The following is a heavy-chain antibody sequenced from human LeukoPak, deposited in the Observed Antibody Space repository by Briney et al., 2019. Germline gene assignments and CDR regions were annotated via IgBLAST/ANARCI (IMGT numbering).Heavy chain of an antibody. V-gene: IGHV3-23*01. CDR1: GFTFSSYA. Sequence: GGSLRLSCAASGFTFSSYAMSWVRQAPGKGLAWVSAISGSGGSTYYADSVKGRFTISRDNSKNTLYLQMNSLRAEDTAVYYGAKAPNDYGDSYFDYWGQGTLVTVSS. CDR3: AKAPNDYGDSYFDY. D-gene: IGHD4-17*01. CDR2: ISGSGGST. J-gene: IGHJ4*02.